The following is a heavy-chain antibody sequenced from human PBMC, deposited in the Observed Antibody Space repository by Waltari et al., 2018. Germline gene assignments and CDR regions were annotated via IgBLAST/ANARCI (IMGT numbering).Heavy chain of an antibody. CDR2: ITGNDNT. D-gene: IGHD3-10*01. J-gene: IGHJ4*02. Sequence: KPGASVTLSCMASGYTVFAYPIHWVRQAPGQRLEWMGWITGNDNTKYSQTFQGRVTITRDRSASTTYMDLSSLRSEDTAVYYCASGRERSYGSANYYQLDYWGQGTLVTVSS. V-gene: IGHV1-3*01. CDR1: GYTVFAYP. CDR3: ASGRERSYGSANYYQLDY.